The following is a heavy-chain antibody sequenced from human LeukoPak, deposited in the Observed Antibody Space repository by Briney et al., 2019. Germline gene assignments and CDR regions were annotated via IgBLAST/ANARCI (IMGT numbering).Heavy chain of an antibody. J-gene: IGHJ4*02. Sequence: PGGSLRLSCAAPGFTFSSDSMNWVRQAPGKGLEWVSSISSSSSYIYYADSVRGRFTISRDNAKNSVYLQMNSLRAEDTAVYYCAKDTSNIVVVPAASFDYWGQGTLVTVSS. CDR2: ISSSSSYI. CDR3: AKDTSNIVVVPAASFDY. CDR1: GFTFSSDS. D-gene: IGHD2-2*01. V-gene: IGHV3-21*04.